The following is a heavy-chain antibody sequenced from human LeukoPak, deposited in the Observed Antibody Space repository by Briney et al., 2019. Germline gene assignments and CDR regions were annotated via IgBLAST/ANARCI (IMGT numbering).Heavy chain of an antibody. CDR3: ASGDYYDSSGYSYYFDY. CDR1: GFTFSSYA. Sequence: PGGSLRLSCAASGFTFSSYAMSWVRQAPGKGLEWVSAISGSGGSTYYADSVKGRFTISRDNSKNTLYLQMNSLRAEDTAVYYCASGDYYDSSGYSYYFDYWGQGTLVTVSS. V-gene: IGHV3-23*01. CDR2: ISGSGGST. J-gene: IGHJ4*02. D-gene: IGHD3-22*01.